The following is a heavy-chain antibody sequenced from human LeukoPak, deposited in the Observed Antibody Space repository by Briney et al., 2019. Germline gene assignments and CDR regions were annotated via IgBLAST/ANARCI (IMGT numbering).Heavy chain of an antibody. J-gene: IGHJ4*02. CDR2: INPSGGST. CDR1: GYAFTNYS. CDR3: ARESENDILTGYHLEY. D-gene: IGHD3-9*01. V-gene: IGHV1-46*01. Sequence: PVASVKVSCKASGYAFTNYSMHWVRQAPGQGLEWMGIINPSGGSTIYAQKFQGRVTMTRDTSTSTVYVELSSLRSEDTAVYYCARESENDILTGYHLEYWGQGALVTVSS.